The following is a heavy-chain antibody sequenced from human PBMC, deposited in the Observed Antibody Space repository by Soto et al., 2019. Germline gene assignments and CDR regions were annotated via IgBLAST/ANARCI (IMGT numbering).Heavy chain of an antibody. Sequence: QVQLVDSGGGVVQPGRSLRLSCAASGLTVNSYVMHWVRQAPGKGLEWVAVMSYDGINKYYSDSVKGRFTISRDNSKNTLYLQMNRLRAEDTAVYYCAREDYRAFDYWGQGTLVTVSS. V-gene: IGHV3-30-3*01. CDR2: MSYDGINK. J-gene: IGHJ4*02. CDR1: GLTVNSYV. D-gene: IGHD3-16*01. CDR3: AREDYRAFDY.